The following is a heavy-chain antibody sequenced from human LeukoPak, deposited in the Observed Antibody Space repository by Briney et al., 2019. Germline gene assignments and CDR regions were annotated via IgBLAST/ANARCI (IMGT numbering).Heavy chain of an antibody. CDR1: GFTFSSYA. CDR3: AKGGAYCSSTSCYSDY. Sequence: GGSLGLSCAASGFTFSSYAMSWVRQAPGKGLEWVSAISGSGGSTYYADSVKGRFTISRDNSKNTLYLQMNSLRAEDTAVYYCAKGGAYCSSTSCYSDYWGQGTLVTVSS. CDR2: ISGSGGST. V-gene: IGHV3-23*01. D-gene: IGHD2-2*01. J-gene: IGHJ4*02.